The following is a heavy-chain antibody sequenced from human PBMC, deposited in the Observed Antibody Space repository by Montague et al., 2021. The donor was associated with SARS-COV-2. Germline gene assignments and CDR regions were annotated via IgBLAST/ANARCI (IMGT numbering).Heavy chain of an antibody. D-gene: IGHD3-22*01. CDR1: GFSLSTSGMC. J-gene: IGHJ4*02. CDR2: IDWDDDK. Sequence: PALVTPTQTLTLTCTFSGFSLSTSGMCVSWIRQPPGKALEWLALIDWDDDKYYSTPLKTRLTISKDTSKNQVVLTMTNMDPVDTATYYCARTMDAGTYYYDSSGYYPFDYWGQGTLVTVSS. CDR3: ARTMDAGTYYYDSSGYYPFDY. V-gene: IGHV2-70*01.